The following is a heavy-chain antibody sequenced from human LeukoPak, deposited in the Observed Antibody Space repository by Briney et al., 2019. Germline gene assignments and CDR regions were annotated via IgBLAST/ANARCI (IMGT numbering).Heavy chain of an antibody. CDR3: AIGYGSGSFDY. V-gene: IGHV4-4*07. CDR1: GGSISSYY. CDR2: IYTSGST. D-gene: IGHD3-10*01. Sequence: SETLSLTCTVSGGSISSYYWSWIRQPAGKGLEWIGRIYTSGSTNYNPSLKSRVTISVDKSKNQFPLKLSSVTAADTAVYYCAIGYGSGSFDYWGQGTLVTVSS. J-gene: IGHJ4*02.